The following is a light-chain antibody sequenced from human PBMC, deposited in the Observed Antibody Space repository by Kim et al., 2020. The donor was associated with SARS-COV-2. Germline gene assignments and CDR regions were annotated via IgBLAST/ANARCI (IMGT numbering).Light chain of an antibody. CDR1: GSDIGGYNF. Sequence: GQSITTSCTGTGSDIGGYNFVSWYQQHPGRAPKLLIYDVSHRPSGVSNRFSGSKSGSTASLTISGLQAEDEADYYCSSFTTSTLYVFGDGTKVTVL. CDR3: SSFTTSTLYV. V-gene: IGLV2-14*03. J-gene: IGLJ1*01. CDR2: DVS.